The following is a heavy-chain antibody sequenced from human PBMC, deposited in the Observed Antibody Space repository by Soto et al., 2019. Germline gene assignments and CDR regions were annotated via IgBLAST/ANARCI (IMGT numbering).Heavy chain of an antibody. Sequence: ESGGGVVQPGRSLRLSCAASGFTFSSYGMHWVRQAPVKGLEWVAVIWYDGSNKYYADSVKGRFTISRDNSKNTLYLQMNSLRAEDTAVYYCARDGDDIVVVPAAIDYWGQGTLVTVSS. CDR1: GFTFSSYG. J-gene: IGHJ4*02. CDR2: IWYDGSNK. D-gene: IGHD2-2*01. CDR3: ARDGDDIVVVPAAIDY. V-gene: IGHV3-33*01.